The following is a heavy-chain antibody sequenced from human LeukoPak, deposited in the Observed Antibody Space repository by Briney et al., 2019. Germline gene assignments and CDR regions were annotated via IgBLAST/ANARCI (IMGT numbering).Heavy chain of an antibody. CDR2: KSYDGSNK. CDR1: GFTFSSYG. D-gene: IGHD6-19*01. Sequence: GGSLRLSCAASGFTFSSYGMHWVRQAPGKGLEWVAVKSYDGSNKYYADSVKGRFTISRDNSKNTLYLQMNSLRAEDTAVYYCAKTQPYSSGWYEDYWGQGTLVTVSS. V-gene: IGHV3-30*18. J-gene: IGHJ4*02. CDR3: AKTQPYSSGWYEDY.